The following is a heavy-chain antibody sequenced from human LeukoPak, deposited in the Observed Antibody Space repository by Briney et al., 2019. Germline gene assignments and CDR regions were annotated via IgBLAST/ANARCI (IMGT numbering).Heavy chain of an antibody. D-gene: IGHD3-10*01. CDR1: GGSISSGGYY. J-gene: IGHJ5*02. V-gene: IGHV4-30-2*01. CDR2: IYHSGST. Sequence: PSETLSLTCTVSGGSISSGGYYWSWIRQPPGKGLEWIGYIYHSGSTYYNPSLKSRVTISVDRSKNQFSLKLSSVTAADTAVYYCARFRAATLSWFDPWGQGTLVTVSS. CDR3: ARFRAATLSWFDP.